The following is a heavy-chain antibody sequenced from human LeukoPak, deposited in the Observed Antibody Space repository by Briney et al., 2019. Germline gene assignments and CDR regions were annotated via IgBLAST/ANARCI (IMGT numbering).Heavy chain of an antibody. V-gene: IGHV3-30*02. Sequence: PGGSLRLSCAASGFTFSAFGMHWVRQAPGKGLEWVTFIPYDGSDKYYADSVKGRFTISRDNSKNTLYLQMNSLRAEDTAVYYCAKAQGKIAAAASNYWGQGTLVTVSS. CDR1: GFTFSAFG. CDR3: AKAQGKIAAAASNY. CDR2: IPYDGSDK. D-gene: IGHD6-13*01. J-gene: IGHJ4*02.